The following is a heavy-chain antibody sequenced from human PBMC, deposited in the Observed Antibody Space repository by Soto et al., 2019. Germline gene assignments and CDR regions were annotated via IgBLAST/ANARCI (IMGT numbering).Heavy chain of an antibody. V-gene: IGHV1-69*01. Sequence: LVQSGAEVKKPGSSVRVSCKASGGINWVRQAPGHGLEXMGGFMPLFGTADYAQRFQGRVTITADELTTTSYMELRSLRSEDTAVYYCAKRAYCGGDCFAFDVWGQGTSVTVSS. CDR3: AKRAYCGGDCFAFDV. D-gene: IGHD2-21*02. CDR1: GG. CDR2: FMPLFGTA. J-gene: IGHJ3*01.